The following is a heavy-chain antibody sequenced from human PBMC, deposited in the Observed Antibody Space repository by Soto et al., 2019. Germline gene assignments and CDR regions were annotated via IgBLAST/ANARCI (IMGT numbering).Heavy chain of an antibody. J-gene: IGHJ6*03. CDR2: IYYSGST. Sequence: SETLSLTCTVSGGSISSYYWSWIRQPPGKGLEWIGYIYYSGSTNYNPSLKSRVTISVDTSKNQFSLKLSSVTAADTAVYYCARRSDTAPYYYYYYMDVWGKGTTVTVSS. CDR3: ARRSDTAPYYYYYYMDV. D-gene: IGHD5-18*01. V-gene: IGHV4-59*08. CDR1: GGSISSYY.